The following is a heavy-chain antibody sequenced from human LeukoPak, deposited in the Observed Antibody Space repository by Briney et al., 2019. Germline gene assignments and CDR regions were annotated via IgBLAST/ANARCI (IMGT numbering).Heavy chain of an antibody. Sequence: ASVRFSCKASGYVFTSFGITWVRQAPGQGLEWMGRISTFNDKTVSAEKFQGRLSMNTDTTTAYMTLRRLRSDDTAVYYCARSGSSSWSTLFDYWGQGSLVTVSS. CDR1: GYVFTSFG. D-gene: IGHD6-13*01. J-gene: IGHJ4*02. CDR2: ISTFNDKT. V-gene: IGHV1-18*01. CDR3: ARSGSSSWSTLFDY.